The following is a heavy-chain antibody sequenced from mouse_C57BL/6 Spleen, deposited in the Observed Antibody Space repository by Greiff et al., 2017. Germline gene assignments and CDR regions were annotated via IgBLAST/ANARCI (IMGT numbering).Heavy chain of an antibody. CDR1: GYTFTDYY. CDR2: INPNNGGT. CDR3: ARGSIYYYGSRVYFDY. Sequence: VQLQQSGPELVKPGASVKISCKASGYTFTDYYMNWVKQSHGKSLEWIGDINPNNGGTSYNQKFKGKATLTVDKSSSTAYMELRSLTSEDSAVYYCARGSIYYYGSRVYFDYWGQGTTLTVSS. V-gene: IGHV1-26*01. D-gene: IGHD1-1*01. J-gene: IGHJ2*01.